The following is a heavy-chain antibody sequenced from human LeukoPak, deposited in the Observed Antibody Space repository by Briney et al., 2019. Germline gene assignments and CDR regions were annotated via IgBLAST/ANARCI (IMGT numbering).Heavy chain of an antibody. V-gene: IGHV1-2*02. Sequence: ASVKVSCKASGYTFTGYYMHWVRQAPGQGLEWMGWINPNSGGTNYAQKFQGRVTMTRDTSISTAYMELSRLRSDDTAVYYCARDFSFYYYDSSGYYAYWGQGTLVTASS. D-gene: IGHD3-22*01. J-gene: IGHJ4*02. CDR3: ARDFSFYYYDSSGYYAY. CDR2: INPNSGGT. CDR1: GYTFTGYY.